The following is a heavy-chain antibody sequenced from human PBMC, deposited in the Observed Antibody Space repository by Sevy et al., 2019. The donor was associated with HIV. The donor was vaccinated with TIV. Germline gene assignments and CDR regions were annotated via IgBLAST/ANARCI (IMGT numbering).Heavy chain of an antibody. Sequence: GGSLRLSCAASGFTFSSYAMSWVRQAPGKGLEWVSAISGSGGSTYYADSVKGRFTISRDNCKNTLYLQMNSLRAEDTAVYYCAKTGYYGSSGGFFPDYWGQGTLVTVSS. CDR1: GFTFSSYA. J-gene: IGHJ4*02. CDR2: ISGSGGST. D-gene: IGHD3-22*01. CDR3: AKTGYYGSSGGFFPDY. V-gene: IGHV3-23*01.